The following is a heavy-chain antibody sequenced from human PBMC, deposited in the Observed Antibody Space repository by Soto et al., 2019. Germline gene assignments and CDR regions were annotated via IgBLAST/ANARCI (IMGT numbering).Heavy chain of an antibody. Sequence: QVRLQESGPGLVKPSETLSLTCSVSGDSVTRANAYWIWLRQAPGKGLEWIGYLYNSGSTNYKPSXRSXVSLSLDTAKNQCSVNLTSVTTADSAIYYCAKLQPPGWIDAWGHGTLVAVS. CDR2: LYNSGST. D-gene: IGHD4-4*01. V-gene: IGHV4-61*01. CDR1: GDSVTRANAY. J-gene: IGHJ5*01. CDR3: AKLQPPGWIDA.